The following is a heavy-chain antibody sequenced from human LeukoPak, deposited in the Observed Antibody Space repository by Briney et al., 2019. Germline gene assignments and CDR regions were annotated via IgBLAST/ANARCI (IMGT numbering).Heavy chain of an antibody. Sequence: ASVQVSCKASGGTFSSYAISWVRQAPGQGLEWMGRIIPILGIANYAQKFQGRVTITADKSTSTAYMELSSLRSEDTAVYYCARDFRELLNYYYGMDVWGQGTTVTVSS. D-gene: IGHD1-26*01. CDR2: IIPILGIA. V-gene: IGHV1-69*04. CDR3: ARDFRELLNYYYGMDV. CDR1: GGTFSSYA. J-gene: IGHJ6*02.